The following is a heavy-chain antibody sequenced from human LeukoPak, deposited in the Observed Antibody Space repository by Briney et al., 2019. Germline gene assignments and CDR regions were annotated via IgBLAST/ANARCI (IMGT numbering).Heavy chain of an antibody. CDR2: INPSGGST. V-gene: IGHV1-46*01. Sequence: ASVKVSCKASGYTFTNYYMHWVRQAPGQGLEWMGIINPSGGSTSYAQKFQGRVTMTRDMSTSTVYMELSSLRSEDTAVYYCARVHPGAMWFGYWGQGTLVTVSS. D-gene: IGHD1-26*01. J-gene: IGHJ4*02. CDR1: GYTFTNYY. CDR3: ARVHPGAMWFGY.